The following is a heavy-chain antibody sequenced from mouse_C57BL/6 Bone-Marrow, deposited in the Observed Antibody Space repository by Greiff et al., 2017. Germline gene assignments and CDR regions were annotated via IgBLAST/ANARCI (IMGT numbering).Heavy chain of an antibody. Sequence: VQLQQSGAELVKPGASVKVSCKASGYTFTSYWMHWVKQRPGQGLEWIGRIYPSASDTNYNQKFKGKATLTVDKSSSTAYMQLSSLTSEDSAVYYCAKWLRRGDYFDDWGQGTTLTVSS. J-gene: IGHJ2*01. CDR3: AKWLRRGDYFDD. D-gene: IGHD2-2*01. CDR1: GYTFTSYW. CDR2: IYPSASDT. V-gene: IGHV1-74*01.